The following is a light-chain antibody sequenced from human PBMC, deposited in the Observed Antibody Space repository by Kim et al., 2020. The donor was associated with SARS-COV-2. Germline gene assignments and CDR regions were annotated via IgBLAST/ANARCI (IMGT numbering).Light chain of an antibody. CDR3: QQYGGWPLT. CDR1: QSVRGY. Sequence: LSPGERAPLSCGASQSVRGYLAWYQQKPGQAPRLLVYDIFNRATGIPARFIGSGSGTDFTLTISSLEPEDFAVYYCQQYGGWPLTFGQGTRLEIK. V-gene: IGKV3-11*01. CDR2: DIF. J-gene: IGKJ5*01.